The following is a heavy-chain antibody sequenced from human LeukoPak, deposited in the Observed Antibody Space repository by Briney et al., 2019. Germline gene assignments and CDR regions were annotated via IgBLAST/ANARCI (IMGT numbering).Heavy chain of an antibody. CDR3: ARDPTTVVTLPYYFDF. V-gene: IGHV4-34*01. CDR2: INHSGRT. CDR1: GGSFFGSH. Sequence: PSETLSLTCAVSGGSFFGSHWNWIRQSPEKGLEWIGEINHSGRTNYNPSLKSRVTISVDTSKSQFFLKLTSVTAADTAVYYCARDPTTVVTLPYYFDFRGKGTLVTVSA. D-gene: IGHD4-23*01. J-gene: IGHJ4*02.